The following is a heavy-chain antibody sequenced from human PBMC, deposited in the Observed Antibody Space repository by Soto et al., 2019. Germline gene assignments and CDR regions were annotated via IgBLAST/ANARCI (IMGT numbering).Heavy chain of an antibody. CDR1: DGSISGHW. J-gene: IGHJ4*02. D-gene: IGHD2-2*01. V-gene: IGHV4-59*11. CDR2: GDHTGGT. CDR3: ALTSSSNSFDY. Sequence: SLILWDTRSVGDGSISGHWWSCIRQPPGQGLEWVVYGDHTGGTNYNPSLKSRVTMTVDTYENQFSLRLTAVTAADTAIYYCALTSSSNSFDYWGPGTLVTVSS.